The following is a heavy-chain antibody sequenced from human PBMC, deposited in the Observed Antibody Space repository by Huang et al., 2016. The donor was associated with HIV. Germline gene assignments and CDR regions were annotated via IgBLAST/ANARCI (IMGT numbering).Heavy chain of an antibody. Sequence: QVQLVQSGAEVKTPGSSVKVSCKASGGTFSKYAISWVRQAPGQGREWMGGISPRFGTPNYARKFQGRVTITADDSTSTTYVEVSSLRSEDTALYYCARGQLGSYGDYDVLYWGQGTLVTVSS. J-gene: IGHJ4*02. CDR3: ARGQLGSYGDYDVLY. CDR1: GGTFSKYA. V-gene: IGHV1-69*13. D-gene: IGHD4-17*01. CDR2: ISPRFGTP.